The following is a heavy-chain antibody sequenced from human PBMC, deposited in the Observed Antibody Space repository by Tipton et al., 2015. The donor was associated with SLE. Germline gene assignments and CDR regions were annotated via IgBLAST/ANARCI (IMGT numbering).Heavy chain of an antibody. V-gene: IGHV4-30-4*01. CDR2: IYYSGST. J-gene: IGHJ3*01. Sequence: TLSLTCTVSGGSISSGDYYWRWIRQPPGKGLEWIRYIYYSGSTYYNQSLKSRVTISVDTSKNQFSLKLSSLTAADTAVYYCAARGDYTSFDFWGQGTMVTVSS. CDR1: GGSISSGDYY. CDR3: AARGDYTSFDF. D-gene: IGHD4-11*01.